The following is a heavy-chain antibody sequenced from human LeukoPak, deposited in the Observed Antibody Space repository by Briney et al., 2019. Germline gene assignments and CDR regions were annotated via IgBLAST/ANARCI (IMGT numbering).Heavy chain of an antibody. J-gene: IGHJ4*02. Sequence: PSETLSLTCSVSGGSITSYYWSWIRQPPGKGLEWIGHVSDGGRTNYSPSLRSRVSISVDTSKDQFSLKLNSVTAADTAVYFCARASTTFDEWGQGTLVTVSS. V-gene: IGHV4-59*01. CDR1: GGSITSYY. CDR3: ARASTTFDE. D-gene: IGHD1-14*01. CDR2: VSDGGRT.